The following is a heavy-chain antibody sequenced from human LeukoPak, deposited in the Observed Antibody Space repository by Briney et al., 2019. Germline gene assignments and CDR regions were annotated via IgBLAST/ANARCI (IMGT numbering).Heavy chain of an antibody. CDR2: IYYSGST. Sequence: SETLSLTCTVSGGSISSGDYYWRWLRQPPGRGLEGVGYIYYSGSTYYNPSLKSRVTISVDPSKNQFSLKLSSVTAADTAVYYCARENYYDSSGYSDWGQGTLVTVSS. V-gene: IGHV4-30-4*01. CDR3: ARENYYDSSGYSD. J-gene: IGHJ4*02. CDR1: GGSISSGDYY. D-gene: IGHD3-22*01.